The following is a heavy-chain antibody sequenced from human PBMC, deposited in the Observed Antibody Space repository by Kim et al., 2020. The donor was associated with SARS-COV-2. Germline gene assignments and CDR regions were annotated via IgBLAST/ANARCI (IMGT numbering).Heavy chain of an antibody. CDR2: ISDSGVST. CDR3: SHVAAAMVRFNF. J-gene: IGHJ5*01. V-gene: IGHV3-23*01. CDR1: GFTFSSYA. D-gene: IGHD5-18*01. Sequence: GSLRLSCAASGFTFSSYAMSWVRQAPRKGLEWVSTISDSGVSTYYADSVKGRFTISRDNSKYTLYLQMDSLRAEDTAVYYFSHVAAAMVRFNFWGQGTL.